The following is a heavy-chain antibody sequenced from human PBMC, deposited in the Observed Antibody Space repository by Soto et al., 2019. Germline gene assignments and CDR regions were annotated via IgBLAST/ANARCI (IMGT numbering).Heavy chain of an antibody. D-gene: IGHD3-3*01. CDR2: ISSSSSTI. V-gene: IGHV3-48*04. J-gene: IGHJ4*02. CDR3: ARFTYYDFWSGYSKDYFDY. Sequence: PGGSLRLSCAASGFTFSSYSMNWVRQAPGKGLEWVSYISSSSSTIYYADSVKGRFTISRDNAKNSLYLQMNSLRAEDTAVYYCARFTYYDFWSGYSKDYFDYWGQGTLVTVSS. CDR1: GFTFSSYS.